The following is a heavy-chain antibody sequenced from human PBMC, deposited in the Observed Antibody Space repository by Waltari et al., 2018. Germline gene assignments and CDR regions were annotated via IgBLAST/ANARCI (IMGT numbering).Heavy chain of an antibody. J-gene: IGHJ4*02. Sequence: EVQLVDSGGGLVQPGGSLRLSCAASDLTYRNYPMTWVRQAPGKGLEWVSSISSTGGTIHYAASVKGRFTISRDDSKNTLYLQMHNLRAEDTAVYYCAKGAQYQLLYFYFDSWGQGTLVTVSS. CDR2: ISSTGGTI. CDR3: AKGAQYQLLYFYFDS. CDR1: DLTYRNYP. V-gene: IGHV3-23*04. D-gene: IGHD2-2*02.